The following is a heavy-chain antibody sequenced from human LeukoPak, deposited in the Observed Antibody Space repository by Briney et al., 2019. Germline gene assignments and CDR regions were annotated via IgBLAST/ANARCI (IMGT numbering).Heavy chain of an antibody. V-gene: IGHV4-61*02. CDR3: ARGPHCSGGRCYSVSDY. D-gene: IGHD2-15*01. J-gene: IGHJ4*02. CDR2: IYNGGST. Sequence: PSETLSLTCTVSGDSMSSGSYYWSWIRQPAGRGLEWIGRIYNGGSTNYNPSLKSRVTISLDTSKNQFSLKLTSVTAADTAVYYCARGPHCSGGRCYSVSDYWGQGTLVTVCS. CDR1: GDSMSSGSYY.